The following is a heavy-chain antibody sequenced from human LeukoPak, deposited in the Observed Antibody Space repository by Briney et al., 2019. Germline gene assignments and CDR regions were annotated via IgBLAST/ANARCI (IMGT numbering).Heavy chain of an antibody. V-gene: IGHV6-1*01. CDR2: TYYRSKWYN. CDR1: GDSVSGDRAV. Sequence: SQTLSLTYAISGDSVSGDRAVWNWIRQSPSRGLEWLGRTYYRSKWYNDYAVSVKGRITVNPDTSKNQFSLQLNSVTPEDTAVYYCARDAPGQSYFDYWGQGTLVTVSS. J-gene: IGHJ4*02. D-gene: IGHD2-2*01. CDR3: ARDAPGQSYFDY.